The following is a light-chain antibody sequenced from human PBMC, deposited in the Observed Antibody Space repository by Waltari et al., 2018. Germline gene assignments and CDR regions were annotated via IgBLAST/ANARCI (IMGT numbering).Light chain of an antibody. J-gene: IGLJ2*01. V-gene: IGLV2-8*01. CDR2: GDS. Sequence: WYQHSPGKAPPLVLCGDSARPSGVPERFSGSKSGNTASLTVAGLQAGDEAEYYGSSYAGSIRVLFGGGTKLTVL. CDR3: SSYAGSIRVL.